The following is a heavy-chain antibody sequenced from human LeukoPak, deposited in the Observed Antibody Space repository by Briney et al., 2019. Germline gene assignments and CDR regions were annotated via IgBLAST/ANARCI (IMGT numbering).Heavy chain of an antibody. D-gene: IGHD6-13*01. CDR2: ISAYNGNT. CDR1: GYTFTGYY. CDR3: AREGTAAGTFDY. J-gene: IGHJ4*02. V-gene: IGHV1-18*04. Sequence: ASVKVSCKASGYTFTGYYMHWVRQAPGQGLEWMGWISAYNGNTNYAQKLQGRVTMTTDTSTSTAYMELRSLRSDDTAVYYCAREGTAAGTFDYWGQGTLVTVSS.